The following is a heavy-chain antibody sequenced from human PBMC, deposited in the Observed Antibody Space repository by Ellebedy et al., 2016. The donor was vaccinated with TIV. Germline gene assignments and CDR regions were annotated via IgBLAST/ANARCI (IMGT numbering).Heavy chain of an antibody. J-gene: IGHJ4*02. CDR3: VQDKEWGVLLWFGELLS. V-gene: IGHV3-13*01. CDR2: VGTAGDT. Sequence: GGSLRLSXAASGFTFSNYDMHWVRQPTGKGLEWVSAVGTAGDTYYPGSVKGRFTISRDNSKNTLFLQMNSLRVEDTATYYCVQDKEWGVLLWFGELLSWGQGTLVTVSS. CDR1: GFTFSNYD. D-gene: IGHD3-10*01.